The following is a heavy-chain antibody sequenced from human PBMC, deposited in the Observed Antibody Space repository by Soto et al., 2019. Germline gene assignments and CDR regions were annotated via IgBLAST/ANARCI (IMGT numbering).Heavy chain of an antibody. D-gene: IGHD1-26*01. Sequence: EVQLLESGGGLVQPGGSLRLSCAASGFTFSSYAMSWVRQAPGKGLEWVSSISSSSSYIYYADSVKGRFTISRDNAKNSLYLQMNSLRDEDTAVYYCARDREGVGAGLFWGQGTMVTVSS. V-gene: IGHV3-21*01. CDR2: ISSSSSYI. J-gene: IGHJ3*01. CDR3: ARDREGVGAGLF. CDR1: GFTFSSYA.